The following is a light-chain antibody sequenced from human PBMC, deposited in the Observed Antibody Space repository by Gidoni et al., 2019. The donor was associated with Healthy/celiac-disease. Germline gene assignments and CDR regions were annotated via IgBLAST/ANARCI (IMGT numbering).Light chain of an antibody. Sequence: DIVMTQSPDSLAVSLGERAIINCKSSQSVLYSSNNKNYLAWYQQKPGQPPKLLIYWASTRESGVPDRFSGSGSGTDFTLTISSLQAEDMAVYYCQQYYSTLITFGQGTRLEIK. J-gene: IGKJ5*01. V-gene: IGKV4-1*01. CDR1: QSVLYSSNNKNY. CDR3: QQYYSTLIT. CDR2: WAS.